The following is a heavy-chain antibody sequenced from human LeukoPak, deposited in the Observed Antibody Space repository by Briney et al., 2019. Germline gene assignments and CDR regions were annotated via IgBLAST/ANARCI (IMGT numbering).Heavy chain of an antibody. V-gene: IGHV1-3*01. Sequence: ASVKVSCKASGYTFTSYAMHWVRQAPGQRLEWMRWINAGNSNTKYSQKFQGRVTITRDTSASTAYMELSSLRSEDTAVYYCARSLPYCSGGSCYSSWFDPWGQGTLVTVSS. CDR3: ARSLPYCSGGSCYSSWFDP. CDR1: GYTFTSYA. D-gene: IGHD2-15*01. CDR2: INAGNSNT. J-gene: IGHJ5*02.